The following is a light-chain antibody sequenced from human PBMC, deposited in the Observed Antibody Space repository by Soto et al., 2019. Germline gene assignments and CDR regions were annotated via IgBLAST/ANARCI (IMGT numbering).Light chain of an antibody. CDR2: GAS. J-gene: IGKJ2*01. Sequence: EIVMTQSPATLSVFPGERATLSCRASQSVSTNLAWYQQKPGQAPRLLIYGASASATGIPARFSGSGSGTEFTLTISSLQSEDFAVYYCHQYNNCPPYTFGQGTKLEIK. V-gene: IGKV3-15*01. CDR3: HQYNNCPPYT. CDR1: QSVSTN.